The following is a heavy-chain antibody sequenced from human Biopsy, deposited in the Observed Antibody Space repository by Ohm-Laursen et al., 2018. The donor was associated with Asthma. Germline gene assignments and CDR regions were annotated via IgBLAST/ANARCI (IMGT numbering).Heavy chain of an antibody. CDR2: ISVYNGNT. D-gene: IGHD3-10*01. CDR3: ARAVDYSHYYGIDV. CDR1: GYTFNSAG. V-gene: IGHV1-18*01. Sequence: GASVKVSCKTSGYTFNSAGITWVRQAPGQGLEWMGWISVYNGNTKVAQKLQDRVTMITDTSTITAYMELRSLRSDDTAVYFCARAVDYSHYYGIDVWGQGTTVTVS. J-gene: IGHJ6*02.